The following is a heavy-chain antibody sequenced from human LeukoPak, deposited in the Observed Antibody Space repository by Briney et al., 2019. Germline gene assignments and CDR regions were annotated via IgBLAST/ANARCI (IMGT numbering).Heavy chain of an antibody. D-gene: IGHD5-12*01. Sequence: GESLKISCKGSGYSFTSYWIGWVRQMPGKGLEWMGSIYPGDSDIRYSPSFQGQVTISADTSISTAYLQWSSLAASDTAMYYCARRPGRYSTPSLIPFDYWGQGTLVTVSS. V-gene: IGHV5-51*01. CDR3: ARRPGRYSTPSLIPFDY. J-gene: IGHJ4*02. CDR1: GYSFTSYW. CDR2: IYPGDSDI.